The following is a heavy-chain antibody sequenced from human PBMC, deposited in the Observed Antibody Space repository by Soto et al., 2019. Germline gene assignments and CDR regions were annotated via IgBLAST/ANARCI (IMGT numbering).Heavy chain of an antibody. J-gene: IGHJ6*02. D-gene: IGHD1-1*01. CDR2: TYYRSKWYN. CDR1: GDSVSSNSAA. Sequence: PSQTLSLTCAISGDSVSSNSAAWNWIRQSPPRGLEWLGRTYYRSKWYNDYAVSVKSRITINPDTSKNQFSLQLNSVTPEDTAVYYCARALTPTSGTVFYYGMDVWGQGTTVTVSS. V-gene: IGHV6-1*01. CDR3: ARALTPTSGTVFYYGMDV.